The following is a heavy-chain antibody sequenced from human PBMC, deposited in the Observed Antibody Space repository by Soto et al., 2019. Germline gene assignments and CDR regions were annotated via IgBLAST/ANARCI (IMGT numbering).Heavy chain of an antibody. V-gene: IGHV3-11*05. D-gene: IGHD5-12*01. CDR2: ISSSSSYK. Sequence: QVQLVESGGGLVKPGGSLRLSCAASGFTFSDYYMSWIRQAPGKGLEWVSYISSSSSYKNYADYVKGRFTISRDNAKNSLYLQMNSLRAEDTAVYYCARDHHRYSGYDYVDYWGQGTLVTVSS. CDR1: GFTFSDYY. CDR3: ARDHHRYSGYDYVDY. J-gene: IGHJ4*02.